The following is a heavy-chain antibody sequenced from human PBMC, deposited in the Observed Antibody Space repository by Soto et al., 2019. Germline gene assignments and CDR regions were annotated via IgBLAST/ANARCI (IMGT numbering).Heavy chain of an antibody. CDR3: ARVTPGNNLYYFSGLDF. V-gene: IGHV3-30-3*01. J-gene: IGHJ6*02. CDR1: GFTFDTYG. Sequence: VGSLRLSCVASGFTFDTYGIHWVRQAPGKGLQWVALISYEGSNTYYADSVRGRFTISRVNSKNALYLQMNTLRPEDTGVYYCARVTPGNNLYYFSGLDFWGQGTSVTAP. CDR2: ISYEGSNT. D-gene: IGHD1-1*01.